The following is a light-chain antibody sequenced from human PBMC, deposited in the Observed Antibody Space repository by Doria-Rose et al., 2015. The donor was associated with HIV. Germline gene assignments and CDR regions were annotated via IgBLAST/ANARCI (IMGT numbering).Light chain of an antibody. CDR3: HQYGTSWT. Sequence: TQSPGTLSLSPGERATLSCRASQSFSSTYLAWYQQKPGRAPSLLIYDGSTRPTGIPDRFSASGSGTDFTLTINRLEPEDFALYYCHQYGTSWTFGQGTKVEI. CDR1: QSFSSTY. J-gene: IGKJ1*01. V-gene: IGKV3-20*01. CDR2: DGS.